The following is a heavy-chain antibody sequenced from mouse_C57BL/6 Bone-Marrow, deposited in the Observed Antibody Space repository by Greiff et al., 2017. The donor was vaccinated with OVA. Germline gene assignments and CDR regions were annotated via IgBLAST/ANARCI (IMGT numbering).Heavy chain of an antibody. CDR3: AMPGRDYYAMDY. V-gene: IGHV5-17*01. CDR2: ISSGSSTI. Sequence: EVMLVESGGGLVKPGGSLKLSCAASGFTFSDYGMPWVRQAPEKGLEWVAYISSGSSTIYYADTVKGRFTISRDNAKNTLFLQMISMRSEDTAMYYCAMPGRDYYAMDYWGQGTSVTVSS. J-gene: IGHJ4*01. D-gene: IGHD6-1*01. CDR1: GFTFSDYG.